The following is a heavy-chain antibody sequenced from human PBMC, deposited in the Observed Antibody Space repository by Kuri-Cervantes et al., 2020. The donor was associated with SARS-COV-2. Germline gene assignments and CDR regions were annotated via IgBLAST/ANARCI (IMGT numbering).Heavy chain of an antibody. CDR3: ARQVENVRFLEWLQGDY. D-gene: IGHD3-3*01. CDR2: IYSSGGT. CDR1: GGSISGSY. J-gene: IGHJ4*02. Sequence: SETLSLTCTISGGSISGSYWSWIRQPPGKGLEWIGFIYSSGGTNYNPSLKSRVTMSVVTSKSLFSLKLSSVTAADTAVYYCARQVENVRFLEWLQGDYWGQGTLVTVSS. V-gene: IGHV4-59*08.